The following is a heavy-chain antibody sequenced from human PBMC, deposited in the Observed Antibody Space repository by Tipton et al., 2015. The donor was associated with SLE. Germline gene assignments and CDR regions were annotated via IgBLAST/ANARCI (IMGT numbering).Heavy chain of an antibody. D-gene: IGHD7-27*01. CDR1: GFTVSSNY. CDR3: ARELNWGSQTYFDY. V-gene: IGHV3-53*04. CDR2: IYSGGST. J-gene: IGHJ4*02. Sequence: VQLVQSGGGLVQPGGSLRLSCAASGFTVSSNYMSWVRQAPGKGLEWVSVIYSGGSTYYADSVKGRFTISRDNSKNTLYLQMNSLRAEDTAVYYCARELNWGSQTYFDYWGQGTLVTVSS.